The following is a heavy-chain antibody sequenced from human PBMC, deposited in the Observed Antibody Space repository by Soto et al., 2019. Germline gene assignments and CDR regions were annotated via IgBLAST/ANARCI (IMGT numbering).Heavy chain of an antibody. CDR2: ISSSSSYI. V-gene: IGHV3-21*01. CDR1: GFTFSSYS. CDR3: ARKGGCSRTHIDPFDY. D-gene: IGHD2-15*01. Sequence: EVQLVESGGGLVKPGGSLRLSCAASGFTFSSYSMNWVRQAPGKGLEWVSSISSSSSYISYADSVKGRFTISRDNAKFSLYVQMNSLRAADRAVYYCARKGGCSRTHIDPFDYWGQGNLVTVSS. J-gene: IGHJ4*02.